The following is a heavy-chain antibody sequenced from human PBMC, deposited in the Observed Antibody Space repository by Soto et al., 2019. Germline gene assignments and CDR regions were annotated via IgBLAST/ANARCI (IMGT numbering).Heavy chain of an antibody. CDR3: ATYVWGLVH. D-gene: IGHD3-16*01. Sequence: VVSLVLSCAASGFTFSDFWMTWVRQAPGKGLECVANIRSDGGEENYVDSVKGRFTISRDNAKNSLYLQMNDLRADDTAIYYCATYVWGLVHWDQGTGVAVAS. CDR2: IRSDGGEE. J-gene: IGHJ1*01. CDR1: GFTFSDFW. V-gene: IGHV3-7*03.